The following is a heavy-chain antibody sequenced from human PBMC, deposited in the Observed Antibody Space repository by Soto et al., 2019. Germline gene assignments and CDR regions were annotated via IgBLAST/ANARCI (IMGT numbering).Heavy chain of an antibody. Sequence: EVQLLESGGGLVQPGGSLRLACAASGFTFNNYAMTWVRQAPGRGLEWVSIISPNGDSTYYADSVKGRFTISRDNSQNTVFLQINSLRAEDTAIYFCAKVRLTDYLRYAPHLWGEGTLVTVSS. D-gene: IGHD2-8*01. CDR2: ISPNGDST. CDR3: AKVRLTDYLRYAPHL. V-gene: IGHV3-23*01. CDR1: GFTFNNYA. J-gene: IGHJ3*01.